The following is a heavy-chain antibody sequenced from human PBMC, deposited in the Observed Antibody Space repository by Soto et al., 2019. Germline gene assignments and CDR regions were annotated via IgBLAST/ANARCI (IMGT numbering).Heavy chain of an antibody. Sequence: QVQLVQSGAEVKKPGASEKVSCKASGYTFSSYGISWVRQAPGQGLEWMGWISAYNGNTKYAQKLQGRVTMTTDTXXXXXXXXXXXXXXXXXXXXXXXXXXXXQLFDYWGQGTLVTVSS. J-gene: IGHJ4*02. D-gene: IGHD6-13*01. CDR1: GYTFSSYG. V-gene: IGHV1-18*01. CDR2: ISAYNGNT. CDR3: XXXXXXQLFDY.